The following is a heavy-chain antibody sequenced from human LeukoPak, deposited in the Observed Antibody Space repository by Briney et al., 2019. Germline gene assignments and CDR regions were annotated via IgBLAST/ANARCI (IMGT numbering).Heavy chain of an antibody. J-gene: IGHJ4*02. CDR1: GYTFTGYY. CDR2: INPNSGGT. D-gene: IGHD6-13*01. Sequence: ASVKVSCKASGYTFTGYYMHWMRQAPGQGLEWMGWINPNSGGTNYSQKFQGRVTMTRDTSISTAYMELSRLRSDDTAVYYCARIAAAVDYWGQGTLVTVSS. CDR3: ARIAAAVDY. V-gene: IGHV1-2*02.